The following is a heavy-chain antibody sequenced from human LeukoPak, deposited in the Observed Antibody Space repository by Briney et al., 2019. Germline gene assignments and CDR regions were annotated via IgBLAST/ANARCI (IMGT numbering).Heavy chain of an antibody. CDR1: GFTFSSYE. CDR3: ARDFAFDI. V-gene: IGHV3-7*01. CDR2: IKQDGSEK. Sequence: GGSLRLSCAASGFTFSSYEMNWVRQAPGKGLEWVANIKQDGSEKYYVDSVKGRFTISRDNAKNSLYLQMNSLRAEDTAVYYCARDFAFDIWGQGTMVTVSS. J-gene: IGHJ3*02.